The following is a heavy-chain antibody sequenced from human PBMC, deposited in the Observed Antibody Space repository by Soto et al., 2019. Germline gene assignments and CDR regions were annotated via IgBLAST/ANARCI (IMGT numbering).Heavy chain of an antibody. CDR3: ARGYCSGGGCYGIDY. CDR1: GDTFTSYY. J-gene: IGHJ4*02. Sequence: ASVKVSCKASGDTFTSYYMHWVRQAPGQGLEWMGIINPSGDTSYAQKFQGRVTMTRDTSTSTVYMELSSLRSEDTAVYYCARGYCSGGGCYGIDYWGQGTLVTVS. V-gene: IGHV1-46*01. D-gene: IGHD2-15*01. CDR2: INPSGDT.